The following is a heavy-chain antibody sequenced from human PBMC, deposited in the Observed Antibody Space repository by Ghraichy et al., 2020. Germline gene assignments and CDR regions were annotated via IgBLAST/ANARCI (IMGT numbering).Heavy chain of an antibody. D-gene: IGHD3-3*01. CDR3: ARGRMTIFGVVISGFDP. J-gene: IGHJ5*02. CDR1: GVSFSGYY. Sequence: SETLSLTCAVYGVSFSGYYWSWIRQPPGKGLEWIGEINHSGSTHYNPPLKSRVTISVDTSKNQFSLKLRSVTAADTAVYYCARGRMTIFGVVISGFDPWGQGTLVTVSS. V-gene: IGHV4-34*01. CDR2: INHSGST.